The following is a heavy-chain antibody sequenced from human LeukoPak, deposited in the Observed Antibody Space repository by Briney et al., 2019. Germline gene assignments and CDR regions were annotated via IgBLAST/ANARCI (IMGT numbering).Heavy chain of an antibody. D-gene: IGHD1-14*01. V-gene: IGHV4-39*01. CDR1: GGSISSNNYY. CDR3: ATHVRGTGTTRWLDP. CDR2: IYYSGST. Sequence: SETLSLTCTVSGGSISSNNYYWGWVRQPPGKGLEWIGSIYYSGSTYYNPSLKSRVTISLDTSKNLFSLRLSSVTAADTAVYYCATHVRGTGTTRWLDPWGQGTLVTVSS. J-gene: IGHJ5*02.